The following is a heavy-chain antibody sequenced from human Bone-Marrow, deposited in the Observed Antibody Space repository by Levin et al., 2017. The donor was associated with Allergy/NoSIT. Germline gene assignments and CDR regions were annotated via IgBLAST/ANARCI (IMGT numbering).Heavy chain of an antibody. CDR1: GFTFSSFA. CDR3: ALGPAHYDFSWGSFPRYPHFEN. J-gene: IGHJ4*02. Sequence: GESLKISCAASGFTFSSFAMHWVRQPPGKGLEWVGTISGSGHVTFYADSVKGRFTLSRDNFKNTLYLQLNSLRVEDTAVFYCALGPAHYDFSWGSFPRYPHFENWGQGTLVTVSS. CDR2: ISGSGHVT. D-gene: IGHD3-16*01. V-gene: IGHV3-23*01.